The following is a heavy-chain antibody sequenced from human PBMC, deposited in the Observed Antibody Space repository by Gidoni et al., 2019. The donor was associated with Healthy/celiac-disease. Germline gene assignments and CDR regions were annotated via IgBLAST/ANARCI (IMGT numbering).Heavy chain of an antibody. J-gene: IGHJ5*02. CDR3: ARVESEYWFDR. Sequence: QVQLQESGPGLVKPSQPLSLTFTVAGCSISSVSYHWSCIRQPAGKGLELIGHIYTSWSTNYNPSLKSRVTISVDTSKNQCSLKWSSLTAADTAVYYCARVESEYWFDRWGQGTLVTVFS. CDR1: GCSISSVSYH. CDR2: IYTSWST. D-gene: IGHD1-1*01. V-gene: IGHV4-61*02.